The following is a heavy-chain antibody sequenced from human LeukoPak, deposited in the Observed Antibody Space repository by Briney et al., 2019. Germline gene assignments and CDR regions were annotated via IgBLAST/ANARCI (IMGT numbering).Heavy chain of an antibody. CDR2: INTSGNS. D-gene: IGHD1-26*01. CDR3: ARGWGYMDV. J-gene: IGHJ6*03. Sequence: KHWETMSLTCTVSGGSISGDYWSWIRQPAGKGLEWIGRINTSGNSNYNPSLKSRVTMSVDTSKNQFSLKLSSVTAADTAVYYCARGWGYMDVWGKGTTVTVSS. CDR1: GGSISGDY. V-gene: IGHV4-4*07.